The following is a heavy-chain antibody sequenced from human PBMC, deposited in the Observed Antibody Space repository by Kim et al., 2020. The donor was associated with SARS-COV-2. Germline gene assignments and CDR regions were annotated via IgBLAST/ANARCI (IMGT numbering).Heavy chain of an antibody. CDR1: GGSLSDYY. Sequence: SETLSLTCTVSGGSLSDYYWSWIRQSAGNGLEWIGRIFSSGNTYYNPSLKSRVTMSVDTSKNQFSLKVTYVTAADTAIYYCARGSVPADYWGEGTLVTVSS. CDR2: IFSSGNT. CDR3: ARGSVPADY. V-gene: IGHV4-4*07. J-gene: IGHJ4*02.